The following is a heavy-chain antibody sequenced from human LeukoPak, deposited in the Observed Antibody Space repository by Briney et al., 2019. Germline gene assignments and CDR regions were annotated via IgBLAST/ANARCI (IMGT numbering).Heavy chain of an antibody. CDR2: INHSGST. J-gene: IGHJ5*02. D-gene: IGHD1-26*01. Sequence: KPSETLSLTCAVYGGSFSGYYWSWIRQPPGRGLGWIGEINHSGSTNYNPSLKSRVTISVDTSKNQFSLKLSSVTAADTAVYYCARIVGAARFDPWGQGTLVTVSS. V-gene: IGHV4-34*01. CDR3: ARIVGAARFDP. CDR1: GGSFSGYY.